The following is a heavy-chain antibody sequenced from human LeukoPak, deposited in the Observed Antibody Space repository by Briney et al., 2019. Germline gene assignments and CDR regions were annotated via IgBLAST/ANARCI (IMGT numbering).Heavy chain of an antibody. CDR3: AKGDDYLFDY. CDR2: ISHTGRT. V-gene: IGHV4-4*02. CDR1: GGSISSSYW. Sequence: PSETLSLTCTVSGGSISSSYWWSWVRQPPGGGLEWIGEISHTGRTNYSPSLKSRVTMSVDKPKDQFSLELTSVTAADTAIYYCAKGDDYLFDYWGQGTLVTVSS. J-gene: IGHJ4*02. D-gene: IGHD2/OR15-2a*01.